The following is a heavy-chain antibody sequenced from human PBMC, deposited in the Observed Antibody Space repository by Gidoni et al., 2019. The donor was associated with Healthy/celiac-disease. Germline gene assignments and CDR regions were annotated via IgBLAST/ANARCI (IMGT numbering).Heavy chain of an antibody. Sequence: QVQLVESGGGVVQPGRSLRLSCAASGFTFSSYGMPWVRQAPGKGLEWVAVISYDGSNKYYADSVKGRFTISRDNSKNTLYLQMNSLRAEDTAVYYCAKDSGAGLRWYRYYFDYWGQGTLVTVSS. CDR3: AKDSGAGLRWYRYYFDY. CDR2: ISYDGSNK. CDR1: GFTFSSYG. J-gene: IGHJ4*02. V-gene: IGHV3-30*18. D-gene: IGHD4-17*01.